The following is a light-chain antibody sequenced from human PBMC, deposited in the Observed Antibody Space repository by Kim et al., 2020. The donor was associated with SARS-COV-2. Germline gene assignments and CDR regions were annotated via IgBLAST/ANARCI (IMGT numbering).Light chain of an antibody. Sequence: EIVLAQSPGTLSLSPGERATLSCRASQSVSSIYLAWYQQKPVQAPRLLIYGTSSRATGIPDRFSGSGSGTDFTLTISRLEPEDFAVYYCHQYGSSLWTFGQGTKVDIK. CDR2: GTS. CDR1: QSVSSIY. CDR3: HQYGSSLWT. J-gene: IGKJ1*01. V-gene: IGKV3-20*01.